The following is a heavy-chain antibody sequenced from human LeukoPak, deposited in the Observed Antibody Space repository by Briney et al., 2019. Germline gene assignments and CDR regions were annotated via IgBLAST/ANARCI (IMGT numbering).Heavy chain of an antibody. V-gene: IGHV3-66*02. CDR1: GFTVSSNY. J-gene: IGHJ4*02. CDR3: PRTRPFAY. Sequence: PGGSLRLSCAASGFTVSSNYMSWVRQAPGKGLDWVSVIYSGGSTYYADSVKGRFTISRDNSKNTLYLQMNSLRAEDTAVYYCPRTRPFAYWGKGTLVTASS. CDR2: IYSGGST.